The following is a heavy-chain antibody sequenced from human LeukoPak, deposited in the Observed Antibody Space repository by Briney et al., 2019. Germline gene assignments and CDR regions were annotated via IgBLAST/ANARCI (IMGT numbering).Heavy chain of an antibody. V-gene: IGHV3-23*01. D-gene: IGHD3-3*01. CDR1: GFTFSSYA. Sequence: GGSLRLSCAAPGFTFSSYAMSWVRQAPGKGLEWVSAISGSGGSTYYADSVKGRFTISRDNSKNTLYLQMNSLRAEDTAVYYCAKVGRITIFGVAVKNYFDYWGQGTLVTVSS. CDR3: AKVGRITIFGVAVKNYFDY. J-gene: IGHJ4*02. CDR2: ISGSGGST.